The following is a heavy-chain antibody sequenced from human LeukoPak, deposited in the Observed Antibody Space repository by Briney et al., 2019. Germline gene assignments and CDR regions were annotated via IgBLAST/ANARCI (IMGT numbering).Heavy chain of an antibody. CDR2: ISSRSSTV. D-gene: IGHD5/OR15-5a*01. V-gene: IGHV3-48*02. Sequence: GGSLTLSWAVSGFTFSSYNMNWVRQAPGKGLEWVSYISSRSSTVYYADSVKGRFTISRDNAKNSLYLQMNSLRDEDTAVYYCARASVSYFDYWGQGSLVTVSS. CDR3: ARASVSYFDY. J-gene: IGHJ4*02. CDR1: GFTFSSYN.